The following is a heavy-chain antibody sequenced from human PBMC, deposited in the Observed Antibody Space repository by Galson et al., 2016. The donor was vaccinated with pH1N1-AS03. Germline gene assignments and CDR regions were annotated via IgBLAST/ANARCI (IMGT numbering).Heavy chain of an antibody. D-gene: IGHD3-10*01. V-gene: IGHV3-15*01. CDR3: TRAHGSGPGEFDS. CDR2: IKSEGEGGGAS. J-gene: IGHJ4*01. Sequence: SLRLSCAASGFIFRNVWMTWVRQAPGKRLEWVGHIKSEGEGGGASEHAAPVKGRFTIPRDDSDNTLYLQMNSLKSEDRGVYYCTRAHGSGPGEFDSWGPGTLVTVSS. CDR1: GFIFRNVW.